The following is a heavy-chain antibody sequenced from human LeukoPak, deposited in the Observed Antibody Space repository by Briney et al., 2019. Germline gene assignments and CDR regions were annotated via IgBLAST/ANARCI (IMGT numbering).Heavy chain of an antibody. D-gene: IGHD2-2*01. J-gene: IGHJ3*02. CDR3: AKDRVEGRYCSSTSCSLGAFDI. CDR2: IRHDGSDK. V-gene: IGHV3-30*02. CDR1: GFTFSNYG. Sequence: GGSLRLSCAASGFTFSNYGIHWVRQAPGKGLEWVAFIRHDGSDKYYADSVRGRFTISRDNSKNTLYLQMNSLRAEDTAVYYCAKDRVEGRYCSSTSCSLGAFDIWGQGTMVTVSS.